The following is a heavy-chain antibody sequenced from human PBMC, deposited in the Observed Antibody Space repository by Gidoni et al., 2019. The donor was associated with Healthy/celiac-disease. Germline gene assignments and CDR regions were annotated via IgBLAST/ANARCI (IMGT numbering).Heavy chain of an antibody. D-gene: IGHD3-10*01. CDR2: IIPILGIA. V-gene: IGHV1-69*09. J-gene: IGHJ6*02. CDR3: ARSAGITMVRGVITPYYYYYGMDV. Sequence: QVQLVQSGAEVKKPGSSVKVSCKASGGTFSSYAISWVRQAPGQGLEWMGRIIPILGIANYAQKFQGRVTITADKSTSTAYMELSSLRSEDTAVYYCARSAGITMVRGVITPYYYYYGMDVWGQGTTVTVSS. CDR1: GGTFSSYA.